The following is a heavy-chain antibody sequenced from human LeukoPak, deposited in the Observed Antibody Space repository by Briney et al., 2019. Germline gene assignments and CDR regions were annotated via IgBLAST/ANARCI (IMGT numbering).Heavy chain of an antibody. Sequence: GGSLRLSCEASGFTVSDNYMTWVRQAPGKGLEWVSSIYNTGATHYAESVKGRFTISRDNSKNTLFLQMNSLRAEDMAVYYCARIEWERLGRAFDIWGQGTMVTVSS. V-gene: IGHV3-53*01. D-gene: IGHD1-26*01. CDR3: ARIEWERLGRAFDI. CDR2: IYNTGAT. J-gene: IGHJ3*02. CDR1: GFTVSDNY.